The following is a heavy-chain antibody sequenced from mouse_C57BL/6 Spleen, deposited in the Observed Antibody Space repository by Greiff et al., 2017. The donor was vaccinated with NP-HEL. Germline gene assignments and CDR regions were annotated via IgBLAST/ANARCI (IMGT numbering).Heavy chain of an antibody. V-gene: IGHV10-1*01. Sequence: DVKLVESGGGLVQPKGSLKLSCAASGFSFNTYAMNWVRQAPGKGLEWVARIRSKSNNYATYYADSVKDRFTISRDDSESMLYLQMNNLKTEDTAMYYCVRDGYPYYAMDYWGQGTSVTVSS. J-gene: IGHJ4*01. CDR2: IRSKSNNYAT. CDR3: VRDGYPYYAMDY. CDR1: GFSFNTYA. D-gene: IGHD2-3*01.